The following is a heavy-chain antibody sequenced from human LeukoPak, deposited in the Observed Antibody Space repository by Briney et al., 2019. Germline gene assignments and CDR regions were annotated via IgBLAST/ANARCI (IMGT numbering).Heavy chain of an antibody. CDR2: IYYSGST. Sequence: SETLSLTCTVSGGSISSYYWSWIRQPPGKGLEWIGYIYYSGSTNYNPSLKSRVTISVDTSKNQFSLKLSSVTAADTAVYYCARSGDMTTVTGYFDYWGQGTLVTVSS. V-gene: IGHV4-59*01. CDR3: ARSGDMTTVTGYFDY. CDR1: GGSISSYY. J-gene: IGHJ4*02. D-gene: IGHD4-17*01.